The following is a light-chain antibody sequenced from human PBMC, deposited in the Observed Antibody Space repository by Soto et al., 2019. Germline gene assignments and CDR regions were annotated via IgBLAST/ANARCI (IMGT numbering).Light chain of an antibody. J-gene: IGLJ2*01. Sequence: QPVLTQPPSASGTPGQRVSLPGSGSNSKIGSDVVNWYQQLPGTAPKRPIYSNDQRPSGVPDRFSGSKSGTSVSRAISGLQYEDESDYFCASWDYSLNGTVFGGGTHLTVL. CDR2: SND. CDR3: ASWDYSLNGTV. CDR1: NSKIGSDV. V-gene: IGLV1-44*01.